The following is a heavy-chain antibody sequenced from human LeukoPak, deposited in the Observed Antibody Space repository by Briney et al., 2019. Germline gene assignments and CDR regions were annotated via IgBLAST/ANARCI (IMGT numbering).Heavy chain of an antibody. J-gene: IGHJ4*02. CDR1: GFTFSSYG. CDR3: AKESSGWYGGYFDY. D-gene: IGHD6-19*01. V-gene: IGHV3-30*18. Sequence: GRSLRLSCAASGFTFSSYGMHWVRQAPGKGLEWVAVISYDGSNKYYADSVKGRFTISRVNSKNTLYLQMNSLRAEDTAVYYCAKESSGWYGGYFDYWGQGTLVTVSS. CDR2: ISYDGSNK.